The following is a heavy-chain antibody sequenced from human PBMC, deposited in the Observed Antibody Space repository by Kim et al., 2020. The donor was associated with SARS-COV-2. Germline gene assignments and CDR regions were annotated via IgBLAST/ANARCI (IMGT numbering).Heavy chain of an antibody. CDR3: ARGQANNYYDSSGSVPPNWFDP. D-gene: IGHD3-22*01. CDR1: GGSISSSSYY. Sequence: SETLSLTCTVSGGSISSSSYYWGWIRQPPGKGLEWIGSIYYSGSTYYNPSLKSRVTISVDTSKNQFSLKLSSVTAADTAVYYCARGQANNYYDSSGSVPPNWFDPWGQGTLVTVSS. CDR2: IYYSGST. J-gene: IGHJ5*02. V-gene: IGHV4-39*07.